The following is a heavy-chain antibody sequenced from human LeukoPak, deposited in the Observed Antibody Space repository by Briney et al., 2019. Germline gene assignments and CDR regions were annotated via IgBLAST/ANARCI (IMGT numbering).Heavy chain of an antibody. Sequence: SETLSLTCAVYGGSFSGYYWSWIRQPPGKGLEWIGEINHSGSTNYKPSLKSRVTISGDTSKNQVSLNLRSVTAADTAVYYCARGRLDGYYFDYWGQGALATVSS. D-gene: IGHD1-1*01. V-gene: IGHV4-34*01. J-gene: IGHJ4*02. CDR3: ARGRLDGYYFDY. CDR2: INHSGST. CDR1: GGSFSGYY.